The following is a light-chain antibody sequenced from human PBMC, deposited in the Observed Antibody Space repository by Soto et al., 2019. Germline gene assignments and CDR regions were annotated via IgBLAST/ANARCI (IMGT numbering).Light chain of an antibody. CDR2: EVN. CDR1: SSDVGGYNY. Sequence: QSVLTQPPSASGSPGQSVTISCTGTSSDVGGYNYVSWYQQHPGKAPKLMIYEVNKRPSGVPDRFSGSKSGNTASLTVSGLQAEDEADYYCSSYACSKNLVFGGGTKLTVL. J-gene: IGLJ2*01. V-gene: IGLV2-8*01. CDR3: SSYACSKNLV.